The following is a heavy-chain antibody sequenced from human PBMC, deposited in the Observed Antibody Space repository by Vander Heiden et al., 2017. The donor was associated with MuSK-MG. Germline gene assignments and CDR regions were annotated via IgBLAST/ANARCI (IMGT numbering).Heavy chain of an antibody. CDR2: IYHRGST. J-gene: IGHJ4*02. V-gene: IGHV4-38-2*02. CDR3: ARVVGRFLDY. D-gene: IGHD2-21*01. CDR1: GFSISSGSY. Sequence: QVQLQESGPGLVKPSETLSLTCPVSGFSISSGSYWGWIRQPPGKGLEWVGIIYHRGSTYSNPSLKSRVTISVDTSKNQFSLKLSSVTAADTAVYYCARVVGRFLDYWGQGTLVTVSS.